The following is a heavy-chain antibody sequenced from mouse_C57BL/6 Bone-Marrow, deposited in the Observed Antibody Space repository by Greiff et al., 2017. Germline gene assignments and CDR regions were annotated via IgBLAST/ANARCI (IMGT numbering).Heavy chain of an antibody. CDR2: IYIGNGYT. CDR3: AIYCYARWCAY. Sequence: VQLKESGAELVRPGSSVKMSCKTSGYTFTSYGINWVKQRPGQGLEWIGYIYIGNGYTEYNEKFKGKATLTSDTSSVTAYMQLSSLTSEDSAIYFCAIYCYARWCAYWGQGTLVTVSA. V-gene: IGHV1-58*01. D-gene: IGHD2-12*01. J-gene: IGHJ3*01. CDR1: GYTFTSYG.